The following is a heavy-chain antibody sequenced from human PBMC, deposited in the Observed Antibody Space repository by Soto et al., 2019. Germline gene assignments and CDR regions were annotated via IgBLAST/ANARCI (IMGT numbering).Heavy chain of an antibody. Sequence: ASLMVSCKASGYTFTSYGISWVRQAPGQGLEWMGWISVYNGNTNDAQKVQGRVTMTTDTSTSTAYMELRSLRSDDTALYYCARWGSSSDAMDVWGQGTTVTVSS. J-gene: IGHJ6*02. CDR2: ISVYNGNT. D-gene: IGHD6-6*01. CDR3: ARWGSSSDAMDV. V-gene: IGHV1-18*04. CDR1: GYTFTSYG.